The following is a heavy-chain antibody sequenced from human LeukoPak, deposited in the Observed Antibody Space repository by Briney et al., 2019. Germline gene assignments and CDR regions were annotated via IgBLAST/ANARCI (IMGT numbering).Heavy chain of an antibody. Sequence: SETLSLTCTVSGGSITYYYWSWIRQPPGKGLEWMGYIYYDGSTNYNPSLKSRVTISVDTSKNQFSLRVNSVTAADTAVYYCARGHSSVVTAIPYYFDYWGRGTLVTVSS. CDR2: IYYDGST. CDR3: ARGHSSVVTAIPYYFDY. J-gene: IGHJ4*02. D-gene: IGHD2-21*02. CDR1: GGSITYYY. V-gene: IGHV4-59*12.